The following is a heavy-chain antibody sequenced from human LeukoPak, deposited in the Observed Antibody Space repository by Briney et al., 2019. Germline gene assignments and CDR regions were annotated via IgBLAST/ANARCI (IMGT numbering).Heavy chain of an antibody. J-gene: IGHJ4*02. CDR3: GRDPKLGIRGYTYGYIDH. Sequence: GASVKVSCKASGYTFTSYDINWVRQATGQGLEWMGWINTNTGNPSYAQGFFTGRYVFSLDTSASTAYLQINGLKADDTAVYYCGRDPKLGIRGYTYGYIDHWGQGTLLTVAS. D-gene: IGHD5-18*01. CDR1: GYTFTSYD. CDR2: INTNTGNP. V-gene: IGHV7-4-1*02.